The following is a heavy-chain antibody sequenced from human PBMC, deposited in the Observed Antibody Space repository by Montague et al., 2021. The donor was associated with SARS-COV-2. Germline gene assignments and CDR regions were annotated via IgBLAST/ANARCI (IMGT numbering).Heavy chain of an antibody. V-gene: IGHV4-61*02. J-gene: IGHJ5*02. CDR2: IYTSGST. CDR1: GGSISSGSYF. Sequence: TLSLTCTVSGGSISSGSYFWSWIRQPAGKGLEWIGRIYTSGSTNYNPSLKSRVTISVDTSKNQFSLTLSSVTAADTAVYYCARDAGIAATGLNWFDPWGQGTLVTVSS. D-gene: IGHD6-13*01. CDR3: ARDAGIAATGLNWFDP.